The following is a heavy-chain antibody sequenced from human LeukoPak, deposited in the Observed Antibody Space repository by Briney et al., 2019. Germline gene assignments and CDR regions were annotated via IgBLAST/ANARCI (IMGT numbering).Heavy chain of an antibody. V-gene: IGHV3-7*01. J-gene: IGHJ4*02. Sequence: GGSLRLSCSASGFTFSNYWMTWVRQSPGKGLERVAIIKHDGSDKYCVDSMKGRFTISRDNAKNSLYLQMSSLRAEDTAVYYCARGGHRQKEFWGQGTLVTVSS. CDR2: IKHDGSDK. D-gene: IGHD3-10*01. CDR3: ARGGHRQKEF. CDR1: GFTFSNYW.